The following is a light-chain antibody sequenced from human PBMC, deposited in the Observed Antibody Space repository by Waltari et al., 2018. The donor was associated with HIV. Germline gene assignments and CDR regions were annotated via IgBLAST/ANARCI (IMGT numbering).Light chain of an antibody. V-gene: IGLV2-14*01. Sequence: QSALTQPASVSGSPGPSISISCYLNGYEYVSWYQRHPGKAPKVIIYEVTNRPSGLSNRFSGSKSGNTATLTISGLQPEDEADYFCTSYISGTTPVFGRGTRVTVL. J-gene: IGLJ2*01. CDR1: YLNGYEY. CDR3: TSYISGTTPV. CDR2: EVT.